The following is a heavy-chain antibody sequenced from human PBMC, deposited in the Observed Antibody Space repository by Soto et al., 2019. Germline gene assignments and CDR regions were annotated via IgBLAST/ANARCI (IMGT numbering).Heavy chain of an antibody. CDR2: IYHSGST. CDR3: ARGDNFDY. V-gene: IGHV4-30-2*01. J-gene: IGHJ4*02. CDR1: GDSIGRTGYF. Sequence: PSGTLYLTCTVSGDSIGRTGYFRSWIRQPPGKGLEWIGYIYHSGSTYYNPSLKSRVTISVDRSKNQFSLKLSSVTAADTAVYYCARGDNFDYWGQGTLVTVS. D-gene: IGHD2-21*02.